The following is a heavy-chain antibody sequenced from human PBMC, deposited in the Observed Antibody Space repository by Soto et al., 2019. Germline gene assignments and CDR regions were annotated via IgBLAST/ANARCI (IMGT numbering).Heavy chain of an antibody. CDR1: GYTFTSYG. D-gene: IGHD3-9*01. Sequence: GASVKVSCKASGYTFTSYGISWVRQAPGQGLEWMGWISAYNGNTNYAQKLQGRVTMTTDTSTSTAYMELRSLRSDDTAVYYCARDARYFDWLLGIDYWGQGTLVTV. CDR2: ISAYNGNT. V-gene: IGHV1-18*01. J-gene: IGHJ4*02. CDR3: ARDARYFDWLLGIDY.